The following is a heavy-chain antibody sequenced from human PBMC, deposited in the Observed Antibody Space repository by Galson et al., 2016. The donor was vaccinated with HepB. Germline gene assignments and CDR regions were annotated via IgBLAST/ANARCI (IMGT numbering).Heavy chain of an antibody. CDR3: ARDSLGGNSGSYDDAFDI. CDR2: ISAYNGNT. V-gene: IGHV1-18*01. D-gene: IGHD1-26*01. Sequence: SVKVSCKASGYTFTSYGFSWVRQAPKQGLEWMGWISAYNGNTNYAQKLQGRVTMTTDTSTSTAYMELRSLRSGDTAVYYCARDSLGGNSGSYDDAFDIWGQGTMVTVSS. CDR1: GYTFTSYG. J-gene: IGHJ3*02.